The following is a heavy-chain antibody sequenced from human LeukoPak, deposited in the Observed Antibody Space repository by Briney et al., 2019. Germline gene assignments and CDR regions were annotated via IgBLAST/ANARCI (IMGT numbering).Heavy chain of an antibody. V-gene: IGHV3-73*01. Sequence: PGGSLRLSCAASGFTFSGSAMHWVRQAPGKGLEWVGRIRSKANSYATAYAASVKGRFTISRDDSKNTAYLQMNSLKTEDTAVYYCTRHPEGRDGYNSGMFDGGQGTLVTVS. D-gene: IGHD5-12*01. CDR1: GFTFSGSA. J-gene: IGHJ4*02. CDR2: IRSKANSYAT. CDR3: TRHPEGRDGYNSGMFD.